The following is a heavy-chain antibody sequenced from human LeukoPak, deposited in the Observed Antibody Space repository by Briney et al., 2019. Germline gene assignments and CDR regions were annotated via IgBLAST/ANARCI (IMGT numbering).Heavy chain of an antibody. V-gene: IGHV3-48*01. CDR2: ISSSSSTI. J-gene: IGHJ4*02. D-gene: IGHD5-12*01. Sequence: GGSLRLSCAASGFTFSSYSMNWVRQAPGKGLEWVSYISSSSSTIYYADSVKGRFTISRDNAKNSLYPQMNSLRAEDTAVYYCAGLVAVLDYWGQGTLVTVSS. CDR1: GFTFSSYS. CDR3: AGLVAVLDY.